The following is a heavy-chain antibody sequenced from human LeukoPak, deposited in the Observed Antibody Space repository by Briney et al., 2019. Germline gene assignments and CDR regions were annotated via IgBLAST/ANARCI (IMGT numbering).Heavy chain of an antibody. V-gene: IGHV4-39*07. Sequence: SETLSLTCTVSGGSISSYYWGWIRQPPGKGLEWIGSIYYSGSTYYNPSLKSRVTISVDTSKNQFSLKLSSVTAADTAVYYCARAGSSWYANWGQGTLVTVSS. CDR3: ARAGSSWYAN. D-gene: IGHD6-13*01. CDR1: GGSISSYY. CDR2: IYYSGST. J-gene: IGHJ4*02.